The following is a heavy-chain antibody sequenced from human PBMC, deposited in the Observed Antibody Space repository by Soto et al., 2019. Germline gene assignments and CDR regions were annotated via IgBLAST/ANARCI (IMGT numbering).Heavy chain of an antibody. Sequence: ASVKVSCKASGGTFSSYAISWVRQAPGQGLEWMGGIIPIFGTANYAQKFQGRVTITADESTSTAYMELSSLRSEDTAVYCCARDRPWLAHFDYWGQGTLVTVSS. D-gene: IGHD6-19*01. J-gene: IGHJ4*02. CDR3: ARDRPWLAHFDY. CDR1: GGTFSSYA. V-gene: IGHV1-69*13. CDR2: IIPIFGTA.